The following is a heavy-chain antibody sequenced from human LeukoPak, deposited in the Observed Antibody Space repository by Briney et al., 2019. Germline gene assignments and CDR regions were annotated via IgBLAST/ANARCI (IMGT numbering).Heavy chain of an antibody. D-gene: IGHD6-19*01. Sequence: SWVRQAPGKGLEWVANIKQDGSEKYYVDSVKGRFTISRDNAKNSLYLQMNSLRAEDTAVYYCARDLSGWDPFGYWGQGSLVTVSS. CDR3: ARDLSGWDPFGY. J-gene: IGHJ4*02. CDR2: IKQDGSEK. V-gene: IGHV3-7*01.